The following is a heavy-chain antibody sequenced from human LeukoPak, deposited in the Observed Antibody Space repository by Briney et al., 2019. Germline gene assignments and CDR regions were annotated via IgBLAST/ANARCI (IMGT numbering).Heavy chain of an antibody. J-gene: IGHJ3*02. Sequence: GRSLRLSCAASGFTFSSYSMHWVRQAPGKGLEWVAVISYDGSTKYYADYVKGRFTITRDNSKNTPYLQMNSLRAEDTAVYYCARDGGQPYYYDGSGYSDAFDIWGQGTMVTVSS. CDR2: ISYDGSTK. CDR1: GFTFSSYS. CDR3: ARDGGQPYYYDGSGYSDAFDI. V-gene: IGHV3-30*04. D-gene: IGHD3-22*01.